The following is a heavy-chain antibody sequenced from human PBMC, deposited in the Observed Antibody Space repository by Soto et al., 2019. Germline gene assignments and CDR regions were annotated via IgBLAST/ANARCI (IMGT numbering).Heavy chain of an antibody. V-gene: IGHV1-8*01. J-gene: IGHJ6*03. D-gene: IGHD3-10*01. CDR3: ARVMGSGNYYYYYYMDV. Sequence: GASVKVSCKASGYTLTSYDINWVRQATGQGLEWMGWMNPNSGNTGYAQKFQGRVTMTRNTSISTAYMELSSLRSEDTAVYYCARVMGSGNYYYYYYMDVWGKGTTVTVSS. CDR1: GYTLTSYD. CDR2: MNPNSGNT.